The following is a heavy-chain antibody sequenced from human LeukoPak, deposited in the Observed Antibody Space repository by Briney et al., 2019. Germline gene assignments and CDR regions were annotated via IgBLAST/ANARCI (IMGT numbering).Heavy chain of an antibody. Sequence: ASVKVSCKASGYTFLHYGISWVRQAPGQGPEWMGWSSTFNGNRYYPPKLQGRVTMTTDTSTSTAYMELRSLRSDDAAVYYCARVGAPYCSSTSCYTGDYWGQGTLVTVSS. CDR2: SSTFNGNR. CDR1: GYTFLHYG. CDR3: ARVGAPYCSSTSCYTGDY. J-gene: IGHJ4*02. D-gene: IGHD2-2*01. V-gene: IGHV1-18*01.